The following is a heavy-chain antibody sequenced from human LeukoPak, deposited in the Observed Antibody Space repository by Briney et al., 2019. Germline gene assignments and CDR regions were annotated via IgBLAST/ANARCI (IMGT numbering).Heavy chain of an antibody. CDR1: GGSISSYY. Sequence: SETLSLTCTVSGGSISSYYWSWIRQPPGKGLEWIGYIYYSGSTNYNPSLKSRVTISVDTSKNQFSLKLSSVTAADTAVYYCARADGDYFHYWGQGTLVTVSS. CDR3: ARADGDYFHY. CDR2: IYYSGST. D-gene: IGHD4-17*01. V-gene: IGHV4-59*01. J-gene: IGHJ4*02.